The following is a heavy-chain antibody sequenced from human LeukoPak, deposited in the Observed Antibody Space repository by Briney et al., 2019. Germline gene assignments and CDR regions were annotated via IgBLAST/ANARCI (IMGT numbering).Heavy chain of an antibody. CDR2: INHSGST. Sequence: PSETLSLTCSVSGVSISAYYWSWIRQPPGKGLEWIGEINHSGSTNYNPSLKSRVTISVDTSKNQFSLKLSSVTAADTAVYYCARASLLWFAYYFDYWGQGTLVTVSS. J-gene: IGHJ4*02. D-gene: IGHD3-10*01. V-gene: IGHV4-34*01. CDR3: ARASLLWFAYYFDY. CDR1: GVSISAYY.